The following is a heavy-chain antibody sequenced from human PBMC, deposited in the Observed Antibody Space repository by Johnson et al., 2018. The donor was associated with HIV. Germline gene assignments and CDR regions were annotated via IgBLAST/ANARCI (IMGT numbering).Heavy chain of an antibody. Sequence: VQLVESGGGLIQPGGSLRLSCAASGFTVSSNYMSWVRQAPGKGLAWVSVIYSGGSTYYADSVKGRFTISRDNSKNTLYLQMNSLRAEDTAVYYCARSLPGRGSYYAFDIWGQGTMVTVSS. J-gene: IGHJ3*02. CDR1: GFTVSSNY. V-gene: IGHV3-53*01. CDR2: IYSGGST. CDR3: ARSLPGRGSYYAFDI. D-gene: IGHD1-26*01.